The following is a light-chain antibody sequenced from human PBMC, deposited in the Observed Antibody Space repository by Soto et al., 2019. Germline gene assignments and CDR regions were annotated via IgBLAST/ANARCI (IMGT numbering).Light chain of an antibody. CDR3: QQYGSPWT. J-gene: IGKJ1*01. Sequence: EVVLTQSPGTLSLSPGEGATLSCRASQSVSSSYLAWYQQKPGQAPRLLIHGASSRATGIPNRFSGSGSGTDFTLTISRLEPEDFAVYYCQQYGSPWTFGQGTKVEIK. CDR1: QSVSSSY. CDR2: GAS. V-gene: IGKV3-20*01.